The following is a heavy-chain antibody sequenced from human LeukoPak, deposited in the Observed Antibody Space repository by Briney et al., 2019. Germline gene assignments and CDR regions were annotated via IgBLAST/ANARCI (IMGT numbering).Heavy chain of an antibody. Sequence: GSSVKVSCKASGGTFSGYAISWVRQAPGQGLEWMGGIIPIFGTANYAQKFQGRVTITADESTSTAYMELSSLRSEDTAVYYCARSAIAVAGIIHGYYFDYWGQGTLVTVSS. V-gene: IGHV1-69*01. J-gene: IGHJ4*02. D-gene: IGHD6-19*01. CDR2: IIPIFGTA. CDR3: ARSAIAVAGIIHGYYFDY. CDR1: GGTFSGYA.